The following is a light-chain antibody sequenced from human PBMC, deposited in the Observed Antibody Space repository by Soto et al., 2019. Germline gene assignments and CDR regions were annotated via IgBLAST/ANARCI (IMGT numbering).Light chain of an antibody. CDR1: QSVSSSN. Sequence: EIVLTQSPGTLSLSPGERATLSCRASQSVSSSNLAWYQQKPGQAPRLLIYGASSRATGIPDRFSGGGSGTDFTLTISRLEPEDFAVYYWQHYGSSPYTFGQGTNLEIK. CDR2: GAS. J-gene: IGKJ2*01. CDR3: QHYGSSPYT. V-gene: IGKV3-20*01.